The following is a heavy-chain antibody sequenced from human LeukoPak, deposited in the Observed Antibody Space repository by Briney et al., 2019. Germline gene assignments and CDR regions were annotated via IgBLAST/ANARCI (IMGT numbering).Heavy chain of an antibody. CDR3: AKDVDTAMVFSY. CDR1: GFTFSSYG. V-gene: IGHV3-30*02. CDR2: IRYDGSNK. Sequence: QPGGSLRLSCAASGFTFSSYGMHWVRQAPGKGLEWVAFIRYDGSNKYYADSVKGRFTISRDNSKNTLYLQMNSLRAEDTAVYYCAKDVDTAMVFSYWGQGTLVTVSS. J-gene: IGHJ4*02. D-gene: IGHD5-18*01.